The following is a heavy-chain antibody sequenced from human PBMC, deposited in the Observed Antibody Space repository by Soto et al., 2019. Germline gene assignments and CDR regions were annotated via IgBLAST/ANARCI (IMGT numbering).Heavy chain of an antibody. J-gene: IGHJ4*02. D-gene: IGHD2-15*01. Sequence: QITLKESGPTLVKPTQTLTLTCTFSGFSLSTSGVGVGWIRQPPGEALEWLALIYWDADKRYSPSLKSRLTITKDTSKNQVVLTMTDMDPVDTATYFCAHRRNVELGPLRLFDYGGQGTQVTVSS. CDR2: IYWDADK. V-gene: IGHV2-5*02. CDR3: AHRRNVELGPLRLFDY. CDR1: GFSLSTSGVG.